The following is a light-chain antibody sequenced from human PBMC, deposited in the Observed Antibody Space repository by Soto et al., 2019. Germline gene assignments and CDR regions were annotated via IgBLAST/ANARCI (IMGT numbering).Light chain of an antibody. V-gene: IGKV3-20*01. J-gene: IGKJ1*01. Sequence: EIVLTQAPGTLSLSPGERATLSCRASQSVSSSYLAWYQQKPGQAPRLLIYGASSRATGIPGRFSGSGSGTDFTLTISRLEPEDSAVYYCQQHGSSPTTFGQGTKV. CDR1: QSVSSSY. CDR2: GAS. CDR3: QQHGSSPTT.